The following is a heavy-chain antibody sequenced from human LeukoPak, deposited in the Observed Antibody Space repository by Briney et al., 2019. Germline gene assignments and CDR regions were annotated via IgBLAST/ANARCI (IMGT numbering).Heavy chain of an antibody. CDR1: GYTFTKYS. D-gene: IGHD3-3*01. J-gene: IGHJ6*03. CDR3: ARQLLEWSPKSSYYSYYYMDV. CDR2: ISAYNGNT. Sequence: ASVTVSLTASGYTFTKYSISWVRQPPGQGLERMGWISAYNGNTNYAQKFQGRVTMTTETSTKTDYMELRSLISDDSAVYYCARQLLEWSPKSSYYSYYYMDVWGQGTTVTVSS. V-gene: IGHV1-18*01.